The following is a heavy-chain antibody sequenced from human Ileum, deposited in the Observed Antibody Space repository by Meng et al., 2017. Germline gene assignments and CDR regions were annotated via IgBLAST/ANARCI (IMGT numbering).Heavy chain of an antibody. V-gene: IGHV4-61*01. J-gene: IGHJ4*02. CDR3: ARDHWGSLDY. CDR2: GST. CDR1: GASVSSNNDG. Sequence: QMQLQDSGPGLVRPSGTLSLTFTGSGASVSSNNDGWGWIRQPPGKGLEWIGYGSTNHNPSLKSRVTISVDTSKNQFFLTLNSVTAADTAIYYCARDHWGSLDYWGQGILVTVSS. D-gene: IGHD7-27*01.